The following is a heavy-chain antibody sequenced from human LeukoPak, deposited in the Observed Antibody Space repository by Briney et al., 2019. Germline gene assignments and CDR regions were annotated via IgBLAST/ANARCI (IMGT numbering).Heavy chain of an antibody. CDR1: GGSFSGYY. CDR3: ARVPPYGSGRGYFDY. V-gene: IGHV4-34*01. J-gene: IGHJ4*02. CDR2: INHSGST. D-gene: IGHD3-10*01. Sequence: PSETLSLTCAVYGGSFSGYYWSWIRRPPAKGLEWIGEINHSGSTNYHPSLKSRVTISVDTSKNQFSLKLSSVAAADTAVYYCARVPPYGSGRGYFDYWGQGTVVTVSS.